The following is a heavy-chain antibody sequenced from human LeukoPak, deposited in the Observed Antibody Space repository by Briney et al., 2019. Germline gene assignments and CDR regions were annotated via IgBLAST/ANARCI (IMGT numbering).Heavy chain of an antibody. CDR3: ARSPPHVANSKAFWFDP. CDR1: GFTFSSYG. CDR2: ISGSGGST. D-gene: IGHD1-1*01. J-gene: IGHJ5*02. V-gene: IGHV3-23*01. Sequence: PGGTLRLSCAASGFTFSSYGMSWVRQAPGKGLEWVSAISGSGGSTYYADSVKGRFTISRDNSKNTLYLQMNSLRAEDTAVYYCARSPPHVANSKAFWFDPWGQGTLVTVSS.